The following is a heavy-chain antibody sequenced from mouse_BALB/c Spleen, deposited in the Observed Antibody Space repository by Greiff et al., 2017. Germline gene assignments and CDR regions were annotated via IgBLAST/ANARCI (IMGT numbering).Heavy chain of an antibody. CDR2: INPSSGYT. CDR1: GYTFTSYT. J-gene: IGHJ2*01. Sequence: QVQLKQSGAELARPGASVKMSCKASGYTFTSYTMHWVKQRPGQGLEWIGYINPSSGYTNYNQKFKDKATLTADKSSSTAYMQLSSLTSEDSAVYYCARSGYYGSSLYYFDYWGQGTTLTVSS. CDR3: ARSGYYGSSLYYFDY. D-gene: IGHD1-1*01. V-gene: IGHV1-4*01.